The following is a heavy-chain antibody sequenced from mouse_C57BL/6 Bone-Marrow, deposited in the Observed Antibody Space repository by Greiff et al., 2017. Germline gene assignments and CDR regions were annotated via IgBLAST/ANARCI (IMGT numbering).Heavy chain of an antibody. Sequence: VQLKESGAELVRPGASVKLSCTASGFNIKDDYMHWVKQRPEQGLEWIGWIDPENGDTEYASKFQGKATITADTSSNTAYLQLSSLTSEDTAVYYCTVFYYDYSYYLDYWGQGTTLTVSS. CDR2: IDPENGDT. J-gene: IGHJ2*01. CDR1: GFNIKDDY. D-gene: IGHD2-4*01. CDR3: TVFYYDYSYYLDY. V-gene: IGHV14-4*01.